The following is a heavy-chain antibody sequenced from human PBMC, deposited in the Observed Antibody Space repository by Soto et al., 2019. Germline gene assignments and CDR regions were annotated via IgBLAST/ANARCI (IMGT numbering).Heavy chain of an antibody. CDR2: ISYDGSNR. CDR3: AKENGEKKAEQWLACYYYGMDV. J-gene: IGHJ6*02. Sequence: QVQLVESGGGVVQPGRSLRLSCAASGFTFSSHGMHWVRQAPGKGLEWVAVISYDGSNRYYADSVKGRFTISRDNSKNTLYLQMNSLRAEDTAVYYCAKENGEKKAEQWLACYYYGMDVWGQGTTVTVSS. V-gene: IGHV3-30*18. D-gene: IGHD6-19*01. CDR1: GFTFSSHG.